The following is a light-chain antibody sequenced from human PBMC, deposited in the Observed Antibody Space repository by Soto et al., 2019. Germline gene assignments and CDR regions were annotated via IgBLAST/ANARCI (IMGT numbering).Light chain of an antibody. J-gene: IGKJ2*01. V-gene: IGKV3-11*01. Sequence: EIVLTQSPATLSLSPGARATLSCRASQSVSSYLAWYQQKPGQAPRLLIYDASNRATGIPARFSGSGSGTEFTLTISGLEPEDFAVYYCQQRSNWYTFGQGTKLEIK. CDR2: DAS. CDR1: QSVSSY. CDR3: QQRSNWYT.